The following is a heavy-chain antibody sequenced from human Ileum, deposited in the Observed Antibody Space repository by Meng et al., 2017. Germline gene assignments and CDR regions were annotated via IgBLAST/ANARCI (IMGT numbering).Heavy chain of an antibody. V-gene: IGHV1-69*10. CDR2: IIPILNAS. J-gene: IGHJ5*02. Sequence: QVQLVQSGAEVKYPGSSVTVSCKASGGAFSSSAIGWLRQAPGRGLEWMGGIIPILNASTYAQNFKGRVTLSADMATTTVYMELSSLTSDDTAVYFCARDCSGGGCFVPWGQGTLVTVSS. CDR3: ARDCSGGGCFVP. D-gene: IGHD2-15*01. CDR1: GGAFSSSA.